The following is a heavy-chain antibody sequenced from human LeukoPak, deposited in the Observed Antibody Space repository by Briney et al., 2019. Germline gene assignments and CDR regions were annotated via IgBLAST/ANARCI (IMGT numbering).Heavy chain of an antibody. D-gene: IGHD3-10*02. Sequence: GGSLRLSCAASGFTFSSYGMSWVRQAPGQGLEWVSAISTSGESTYYADSVKGRFTISRDNAKNSLYLQMISLRAEDTAVYYCAELGITMIGGVWGKGTTVTISS. CDR3: AELGITMIGGV. V-gene: IGHV3-23*01. CDR2: ISTSGEST. CDR1: GFTFSSYG. J-gene: IGHJ6*04.